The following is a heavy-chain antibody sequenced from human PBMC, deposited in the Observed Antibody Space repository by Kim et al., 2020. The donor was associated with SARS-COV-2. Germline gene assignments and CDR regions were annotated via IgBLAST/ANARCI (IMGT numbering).Heavy chain of an antibody. V-gene: IGHV5-10-1*01. CDR1: GYSFTSYW. D-gene: IGHD3-10*01. CDR3: ARLSTMVRGVPYYYHGMDV. J-gene: IGHJ6*02. CDR2: IDPSDSYT. Sequence: GESLKISCKGSGYSFTSYWISWVLQMPGKGLEWMGRIDPSDSYTNYSPSFQGHVTISADKSIRTAYLQWSSLKASDTAMYYCARLSTMVRGVPYYYHGMDVWGQGTTVTVSS.